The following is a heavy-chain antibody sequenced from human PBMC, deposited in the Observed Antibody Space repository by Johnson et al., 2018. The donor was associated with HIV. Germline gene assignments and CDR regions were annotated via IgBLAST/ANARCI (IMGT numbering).Heavy chain of an antibody. Sequence: VQLVESGGGVVRPGGSLRLSCEASGFTFEDYGMSWVRQAPGKGLEWVAFIRYDGSNKYYADSVKGRFTISRDNSKNTLYLQMNSLRAEDTAVYYCAKIRITMIVVVEGVDAFDIWGQWTMVTVSS. J-gene: IGHJ3*02. V-gene: IGHV3-30*02. D-gene: IGHD3-22*01. CDR2: IRYDGSNK. CDR1: GFTFEDYG. CDR3: AKIRITMIVVVEGVDAFDI.